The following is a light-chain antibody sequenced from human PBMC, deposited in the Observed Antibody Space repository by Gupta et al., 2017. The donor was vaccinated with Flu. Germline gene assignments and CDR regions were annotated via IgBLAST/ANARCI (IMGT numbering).Light chain of an antibody. J-gene: IGKJ5*01. Sequence: DIQMTQSPSSLSASVGDRVTITCRASQSISSYLSWNQQKPGKAPKLLIYAASTVKNGVPSRFSGSGYGTDFTLTISKRQPEDFGNYYCQQRHSSPLVFGQGTXLEIK. CDR1: QSISSY. V-gene: IGKV1-39*01. CDR3: QQRHSSPLV. CDR2: AAS.